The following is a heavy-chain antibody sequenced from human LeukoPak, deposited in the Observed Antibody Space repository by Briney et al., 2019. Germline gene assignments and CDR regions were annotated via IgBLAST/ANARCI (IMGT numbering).Heavy chain of an antibody. D-gene: IGHD5-12*01. V-gene: IGHV3-11*06. J-gene: IGHJ4*02. Sequence: GGSLRLSCAASGFTFSDYYMSWIRQAPGKGLEWVSYISSSSSYTNYADSVKGRFTISRDNAKNSLYLQMNSLRAEDTAVYYCARGGGGDSGYDSNFDYWGQGTLVTVS. CDR3: ARGGGGDSGYDSNFDY. CDR1: GFTFSDYY. CDR2: ISSSSSYT.